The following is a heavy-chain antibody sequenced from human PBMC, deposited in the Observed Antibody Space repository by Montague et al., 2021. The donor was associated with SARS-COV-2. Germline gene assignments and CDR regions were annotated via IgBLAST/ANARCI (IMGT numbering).Heavy chain of an antibody. CDR2: ISSTGSTI. J-gene: IGHJ4*02. Sequence: CAASGFTFSSYEMNWVRQAPGKGLEWVSYISSTGSTIFYADSVKGRFTXSRDNAKNSLYLQMNSLRAEDTAVYYCAPRAPTRIVLMVYAIGGYFDYWGQGTMVTVSS. V-gene: IGHV3-48*03. CDR1: GFTFSSYE. CDR3: APRAPTRIVLMVYAIGGYFDY. D-gene: IGHD2-8*01.